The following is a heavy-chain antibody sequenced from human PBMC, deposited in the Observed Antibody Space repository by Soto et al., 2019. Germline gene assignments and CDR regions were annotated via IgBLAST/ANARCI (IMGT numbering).Heavy chain of an antibody. J-gene: IGHJ4*02. Sequence: QVQLQESGPGLVKPSQTLSLTCTVSGGSIRRGGYYCSWIRQPPGKGLEWIGYIYYSGSPYYNPSLKSRVTISVDTSKNQFSLKLTSVTAADTAVYYWSSVRGGGPFDVWGQGTLVTGSS. CDR2: IYYSGSP. CDR1: GGSIRRGGYY. D-gene: IGHD1-26*01. CDR3: SSVRGGGPFDV. V-gene: IGHV4-31*03.